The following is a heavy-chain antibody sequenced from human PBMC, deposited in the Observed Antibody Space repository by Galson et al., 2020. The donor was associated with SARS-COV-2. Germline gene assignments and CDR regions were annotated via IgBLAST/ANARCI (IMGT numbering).Heavy chain of an antibody. CDR3: ARDRGKIKLWKTGGGLDY. D-gene: IGHD5-18*01. J-gene: IGHJ4*02. Sequence: ASETLSLTCTVSGGSISNGGYYWNWIRQHPGKGLEWIGDISDSGSTHYNPSLKSRVTISVDTSKNQFSLNLRSMTAADTAVYYCARDRGKIKLWKTGGGLDYWGRGSLVTVSS. V-gene: IGHV4-31*03. CDR2: ISDSGST. CDR1: GGSISNGGYY.